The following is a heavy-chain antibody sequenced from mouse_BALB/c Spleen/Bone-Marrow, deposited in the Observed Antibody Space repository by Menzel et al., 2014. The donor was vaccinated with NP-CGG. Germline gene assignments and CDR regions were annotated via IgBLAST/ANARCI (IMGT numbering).Heavy chain of an antibody. Sequence: EVKLMEPGGGLVQPGGSLKLSCAASGFTFSSYGMSWVRQTPDKRLELVATINSNGGSTYYPDSVKGRFTISRDNAKNTLYLQMSSLKSEDTAMYYCARDGYYVFYAMDYWGQGTSVTVSS. V-gene: IGHV5-6-3*01. CDR2: INSNGGST. CDR3: ARDGYYVFYAMDY. D-gene: IGHD2-3*01. J-gene: IGHJ4*01. CDR1: GFTFSSYG.